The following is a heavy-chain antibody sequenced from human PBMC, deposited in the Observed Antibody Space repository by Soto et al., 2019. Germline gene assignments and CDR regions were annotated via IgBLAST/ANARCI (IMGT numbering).Heavy chain of an antibody. CDR2: ISVSDGKT. Sequence: PGGSLRLSCAASGFRFGSYALSWVRQAPGKGLEWVSTISVSDGKTFYADSVKGRFSISRDTSQSTLYLQMNSLRADDTAMYYCARWSYLDYWGQGTRVTVSS. V-gene: IGHV3-23*01. CDR1: GFRFGSYA. CDR3: ARWSYLDY. D-gene: IGHD3-3*01. J-gene: IGHJ4*02.